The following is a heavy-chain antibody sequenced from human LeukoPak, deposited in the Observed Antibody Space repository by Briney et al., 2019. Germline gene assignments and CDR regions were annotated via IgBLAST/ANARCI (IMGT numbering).Heavy chain of an antibody. Sequence: ASVNVSCKSSGYTFTGYYMHWVRQAPGQGLEWMGLINPNRGGTNYAQKFQGRVTITRDTSISTAYMELSRLRSDDTAVYYCARDYDSSGLDYWGQGTLVTVSS. CDR1: GYTFTGYY. V-gene: IGHV1-2*02. CDR3: ARDYDSSGLDY. D-gene: IGHD3-22*01. CDR2: INPNRGGT. J-gene: IGHJ4*02.